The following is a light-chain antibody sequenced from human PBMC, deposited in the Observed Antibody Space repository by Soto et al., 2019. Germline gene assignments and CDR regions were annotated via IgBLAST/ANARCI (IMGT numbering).Light chain of an antibody. V-gene: IGKV3-15*01. Sequence: EIVMTQSPATLSGSPGERANLSCTASQGGSIYFAWFQQKPGQAPRLLIYGASTRATGIPARFSGSGSGTDFTLTISRVEAEDFAVYYCQQCTHWPRTFGQGTRLDIK. J-gene: IGKJ1*01. CDR1: QGGSIY. CDR2: GAS. CDR3: QQCTHWPRT.